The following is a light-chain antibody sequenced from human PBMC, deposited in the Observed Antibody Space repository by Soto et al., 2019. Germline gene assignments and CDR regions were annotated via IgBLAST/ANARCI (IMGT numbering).Light chain of an antibody. CDR3: QSYDSSNLYV. J-gene: IGLJ1*01. V-gene: IGLV6-57*02. CDR2: EDN. CDR1: SGSIASNC. Sequence: NFMLTQPHSVSESPGRTVTISCTGSSGSIASNCVQWYQQRPGSAPTTVIFEDNLRPSGVPDRFSGSIDSSSNSASLTISGLKTEDEADYYCQSYDSSNLYVFGTGTKVTVL.